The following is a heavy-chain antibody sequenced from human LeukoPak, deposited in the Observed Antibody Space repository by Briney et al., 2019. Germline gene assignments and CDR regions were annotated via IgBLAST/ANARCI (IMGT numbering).Heavy chain of an antibody. CDR3: ARLAPKRGYSDGIGY. CDR2: INHSGST. V-gene: IGHV4-34*01. CDR1: GGSISGCY. J-gene: IGHJ4*02. Sequence: TSETLSLTCAVYGGSISGCYYSWVRQPPGKGLEWIGEINHSGSTNYNPSLKSRVTISVDSSMNQFSLKLSSVTASDSAVYYCARLAPKRGYSDGIGYWGQGTLVTVSS. D-gene: IGHD5-18*01.